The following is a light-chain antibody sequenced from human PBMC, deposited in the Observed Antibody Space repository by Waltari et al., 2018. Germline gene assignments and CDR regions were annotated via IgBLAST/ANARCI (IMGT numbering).Light chain of an antibody. CDR3: AAWDDSLSVVV. CDR2: RNN. Sequence: QSVLTQPPSASGTPGQRVTISCSGSSSNIGSNSVYWYQQLPATAPKLLIYRNNQRPSGVPDRFSGSKSGTSASLAISGLRSEDEADYYCAAWDDSLSVVVFGGGTKLTVL. CDR1: SSNIGSNS. J-gene: IGLJ2*01. V-gene: IGLV1-47*01.